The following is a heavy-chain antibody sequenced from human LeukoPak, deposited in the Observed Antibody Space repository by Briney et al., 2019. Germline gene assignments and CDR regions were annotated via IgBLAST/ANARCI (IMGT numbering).Heavy chain of an antibody. CDR2: ISGSGGST. V-gene: IGHV3-23*01. J-gene: IGHJ6*03. Sequence: QAGGSLRLYCAASGFTFSSYAMSWARQAPGKGLEWVSAISGSGGSTYYADSVKGRFTISRDNSKNTLYLQMNSLRAEDTAVYYCAKALVVTGYYYYYMDVWGKGTTVTVSS. CDR1: GFTFSSYA. D-gene: IGHD4-23*01. CDR3: AKALVVTGYYYYYMDV.